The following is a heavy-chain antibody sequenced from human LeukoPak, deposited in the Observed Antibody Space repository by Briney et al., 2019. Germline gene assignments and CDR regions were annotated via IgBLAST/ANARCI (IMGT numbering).Heavy chain of an antibody. J-gene: IGHJ4*02. D-gene: IGHD4-11*01. Sequence: GWSLRLSCAASGFTFSSYAMSWVRQAPGKGLEWVSAISGSGGSTYYADSVKGRFTISRDNSKNTLYLQMNSLRAEDTAVYYCAKDPGRSNYFFDYWGQGTLVTVSS. CDR1: GFTFSSYA. CDR3: AKDPGRSNYFFDY. CDR2: ISGSGGST. V-gene: IGHV3-23*01.